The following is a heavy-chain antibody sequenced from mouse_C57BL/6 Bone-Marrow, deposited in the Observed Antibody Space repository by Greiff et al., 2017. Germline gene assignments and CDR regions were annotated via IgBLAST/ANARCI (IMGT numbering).Heavy chain of an antibody. V-gene: IGHV1-50*01. CDR3: ASYYYMDY. J-gene: IGHJ4*01. CDR1: GYTFTSYW. Sequence: QVQLKQPGAELVKPGASVKLSCKASGYTFTSYWMQWVKQRPGQGLEWIGEIDPSDSYTNYNQKFKGKATLTVDTSSSTAYMQLSSLTSEDSAVYYCASYYYMDYWGQGTSVTVSS. D-gene: IGHD1-1*01. CDR2: IDPSDSYT.